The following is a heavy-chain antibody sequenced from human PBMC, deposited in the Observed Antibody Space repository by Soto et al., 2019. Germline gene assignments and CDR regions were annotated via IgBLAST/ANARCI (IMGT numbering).Heavy chain of an antibody. CDR2: ISGSGGST. CDR3: AKDQGSSWYEINY. Sequence: GGSLRLSCAASGFTFSNYALTWVRQAPGKGLEWVSTISGSGGSTYYADSVKGRFTISRDNSKNTLYLQMNSLRAEDTAVYYCAKDQGSSWYEINYWGQGTLVTVSS. CDR1: GFTFSNYA. V-gene: IGHV3-23*01. J-gene: IGHJ4*02. D-gene: IGHD6-13*01.